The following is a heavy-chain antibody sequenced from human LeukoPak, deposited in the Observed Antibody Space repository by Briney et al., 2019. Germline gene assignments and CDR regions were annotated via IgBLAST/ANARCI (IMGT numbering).Heavy chain of an antibody. V-gene: IGHV3-33*01. CDR3: ARVRYCSSTSCYWTKYYYYYGMDV. Sequence: GGSLRLSCAASGFTFSSYGMHWVRQAPGKGLEWVAVIWYDGSNKYYADSVKGRFTISRDNSKNTLYLQMNSLRAEDTAVYYCARVRYCSSTSCYWTKYYYYYGMDVWGQGTTVTVSS. CDR2: IWYDGSNK. D-gene: IGHD2-2*01. CDR1: GFTFSSYG. J-gene: IGHJ6*02.